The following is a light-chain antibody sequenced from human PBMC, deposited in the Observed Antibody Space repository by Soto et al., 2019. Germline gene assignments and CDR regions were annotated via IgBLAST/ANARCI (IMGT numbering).Light chain of an antibody. CDR3: QEYNSWHPIT. CDR2: GAS. Sequence: EIVLTQSPGTLSLSPGEGATLSCRASQSISSNFLAWYQQKRGQAPRLLIHGASNRATGIPDRFSGSGSGTDFTLTITRLEPEDFAVYYCQEYNSWHPITFGGVTKVDI. CDR1: QSISSNF. V-gene: IGKV3-20*01. J-gene: IGKJ4*01.